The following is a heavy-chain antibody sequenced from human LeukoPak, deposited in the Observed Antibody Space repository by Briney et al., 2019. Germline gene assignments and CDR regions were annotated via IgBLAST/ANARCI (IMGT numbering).Heavy chain of an antibody. CDR1: GGSISSSSYY. D-gene: IGHD2-21*02. V-gene: IGHV4-39*01. CDR2: IYYSGST. Sequence: SETLSLTCTVSGGSISSSSYYWGWIRQPPGEGLEWIGSIYYSGSTYYNPSLKSRVTISVDTSKNQFSLKLSSVTAADTAVYYCARLVLGTKETFDYWGQGTLVTVSS. J-gene: IGHJ4*02. CDR3: ARLVLGTKETFDY.